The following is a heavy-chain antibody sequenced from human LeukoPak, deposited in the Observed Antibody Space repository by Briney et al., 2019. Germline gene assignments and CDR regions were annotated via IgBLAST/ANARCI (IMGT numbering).Heavy chain of an antibody. J-gene: IGHJ4*02. CDR1: GFTFSSYS. CDR2: ISSSSSTI. V-gene: IGHV3-48*01. D-gene: IGHD5-18*01. CDR3: ARDQRGYSYGPEAFFDY. Sequence: TGGSLRRSCAASGFTFSSYSMNWVRQAPGKGLEWVSYISSSSSTIYYADSVKGRFTISRDNAKNSLYLQMNSLRAEDTAVYYCARDQRGYSYGPEAFFDYWGQGTLVTVSS.